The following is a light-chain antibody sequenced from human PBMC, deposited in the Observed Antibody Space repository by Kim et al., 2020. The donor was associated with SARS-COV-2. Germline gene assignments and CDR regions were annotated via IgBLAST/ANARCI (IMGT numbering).Light chain of an antibody. J-gene: IGLJ3*02. V-gene: IGLV3-19*01. CDR1: SLRSYC. CDR2: GKN. Sequence: ALGQTVRITCQGDSLRSYCVSWYQQKPGQAPVVVIYGKNNRPSGIPDRFSGSTSGNTASLTITGAQAEDEADYYCNSRDSSGNHWVFGGGTQLTVL. CDR3: NSRDSSGNHWV.